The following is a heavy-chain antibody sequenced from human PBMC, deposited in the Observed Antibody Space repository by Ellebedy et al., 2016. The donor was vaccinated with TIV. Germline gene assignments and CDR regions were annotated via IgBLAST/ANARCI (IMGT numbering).Heavy chain of an antibody. CDR1: GFTFSSYG. CDR2: ISYDGSNK. V-gene: IGHV3-30*18. Sequence: GGSLRLSXAASGFTFSSYGMHWVRQAPGKGLEWVAVISYDGSNKYYADSVKGRFTISRDNSKNTLYLQMNSLRAEDTAVYYCAKDNYYDSSGYSTAVDYWGQGTLVTVSS. D-gene: IGHD3-22*01. CDR3: AKDNYYDSSGYSTAVDY. J-gene: IGHJ4*02.